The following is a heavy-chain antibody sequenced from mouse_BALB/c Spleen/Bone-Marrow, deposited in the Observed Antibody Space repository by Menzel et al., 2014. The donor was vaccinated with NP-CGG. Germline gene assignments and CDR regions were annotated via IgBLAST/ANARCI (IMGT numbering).Heavy chain of an antibody. CDR1: GFTFSSYY. CDR3: ARLGNDDAMDY. V-gene: IGHV5-6-2*01. J-gene: IGHJ4*01. CDR2: INSNGGST. D-gene: IGHD2-12*01. Sequence: EVKLQESGGGLAKLGGSLKLSCAASGFTFSSYYMSWVRQTPEKRLELVAAINSNGGSTYYPDTVKGRFTISRDNAKNTLYLQMSSLKSEDTALYYCARLGNDDAMDYWGQGTSVTVSS.